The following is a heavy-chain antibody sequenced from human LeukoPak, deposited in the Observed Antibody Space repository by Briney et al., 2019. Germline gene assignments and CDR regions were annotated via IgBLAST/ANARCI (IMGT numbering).Heavy chain of an antibody. CDR3: ARVGGMYYYDSSGYPNFDY. V-gene: IGHV4-59*12. Sequence: SETLSLTCSVSGGSISTYYWTWIRQPPGKGLEWIGYIYYSGSTNYNPSLKSRVTISLDTSKNQFSLKLSSVIAADTAVYYCARVGGMYYYDSSGYPNFDYWGQGTLVTVSS. CDR2: IYYSGST. J-gene: IGHJ4*02. D-gene: IGHD3-22*01. CDR1: GGSISTYY.